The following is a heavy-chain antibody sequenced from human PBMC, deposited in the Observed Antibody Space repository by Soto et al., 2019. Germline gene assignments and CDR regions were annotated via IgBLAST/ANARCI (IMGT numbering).Heavy chain of an antibody. J-gene: IGHJ4*02. Sequence: GGSLRLSCAASGFTFSSYAMSWVCQAPGKGLEWVSAISGSGGSTYYADSVKGRFTISRDNSKNTLYLQMNSLRAEDTAVYYCAKIPSGYYISSFDYWGQGTLVTVSS. CDR2: ISGSGGST. V-gene: IGHV3-23*01. CDR3: AKIPSGYYISSFDY. CDR1: GFTFSSYA. D-gene: IGHD3-22*01.